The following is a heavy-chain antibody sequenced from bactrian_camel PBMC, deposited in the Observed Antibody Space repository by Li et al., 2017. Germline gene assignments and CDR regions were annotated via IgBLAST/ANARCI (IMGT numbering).Heavy chain of an antibody. J-gene: IGHJ4*01. V-gene: IGHV3S40*01. CDR3: ACWLQFVD. CDR2: IDRRARMT. D-gene: IGHD5*01. CDR1: GFTFSTYY. Sequence: VQLVESGGGLVRPGGSLRLSCTASGFTFSTYYMSWVRRAPGKGLEWVASIDRRARMTRFVDSVKGRFTISRDNAKNTVYLHMNSLKSEDTALYYCACWLQFVDWGQGTQVTVS.